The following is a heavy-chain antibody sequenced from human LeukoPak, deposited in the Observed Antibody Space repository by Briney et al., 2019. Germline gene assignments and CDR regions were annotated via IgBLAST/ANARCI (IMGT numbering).Heavy chain of an antibody. CDR3: ARGRGGDCIDY. J-gene: IGHJ4*02. CDR1: GGSISSSSYY. CDR2: IYYSGST. V-gene: IGHV4-39*07. D-gene: IGHD2-21*02. Sequence: SETLSLTCTVSGGSISSSSYYWGWIRQPPGKGLEWIGSIYYSGSTYYNPSLKSRVTISVDTSKNQFSLKLSSVTAADTAVYYCARGRGGDCIDYWGQGTLVTVSS.